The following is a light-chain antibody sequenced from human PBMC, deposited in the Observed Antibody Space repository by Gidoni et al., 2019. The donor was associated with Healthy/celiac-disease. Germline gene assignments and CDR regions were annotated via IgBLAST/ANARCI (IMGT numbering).Light chain of an antibody. CDR1: QGISSA. CDR2: DAS. V-gene: IGKV1-13*02. CDR3: QQFNSIFT. Sequence: AIQLTQSPSSLSASVGDRVTITCRASQGISSALAWYQQKPGKAPKLLIYDASSLESGVPSRFSGSGSGTDFTLTISSLQPEDFATYYCQQFNSIFTFXPXTKVDIK. J-gene: IGKJ3*01.